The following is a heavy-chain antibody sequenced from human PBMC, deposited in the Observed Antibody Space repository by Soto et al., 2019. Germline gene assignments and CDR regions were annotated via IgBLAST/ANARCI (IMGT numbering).Heavy chain of an antibody. CDR2: INHSGST. D-gene: IGHD2-15*01. Sequence: SGTLSLTCAVYGGSFSGYYWSWIRQPPGKGLEWIGEINHSGSTNYNPSLKSRVTISVDTSKNQLSLKLSSVTAADTAVYYCARCSVENWFDPWGKGPLVTVSS. CDR3: ARCSVENWFDP. V-gene: IGHV4-34*01. CDR1: GGSFSGYY. J-gene: IGHJ5*02.